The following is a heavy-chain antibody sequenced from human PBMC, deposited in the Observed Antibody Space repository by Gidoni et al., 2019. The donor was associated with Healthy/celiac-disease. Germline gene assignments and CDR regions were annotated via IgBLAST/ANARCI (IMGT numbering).Heavy chain of an antibody. D-gene: IGHD5-18*01. CDR1: GFTFSSYA. V-gene: IGHV3-23*01. Sequence: EVQLLESGGGLVQPGGSLRLSCAASGFTFSSYAMSWVRQAPGKGLEWVSAISGSGGSTYYADSVKGRFTISRDNSKNTLYLQMNILRAEDTAVYYCATTWIQLWYFYWGQGTLVTVSS. CDR3: ATTWIQLWYFY. CDR2: ISGSGGST. J-gene: IGHJ4*02.